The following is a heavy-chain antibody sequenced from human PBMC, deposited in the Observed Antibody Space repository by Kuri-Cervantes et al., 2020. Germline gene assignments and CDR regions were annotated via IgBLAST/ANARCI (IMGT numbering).Heavy chain of an antibody. Sequence: ASVKVSCKASGYTFTSYGISWVRQAPGQGLEWMGWISAYNGNTNYAQKLQGRVTMTTDTSTSTAYMELRSQRSDDTAVYYCARGYYDSSGYYYPYYYYGMDVWGQGTTVTVSS. CDR3: ARGYYDSSGYYYPYYYYGMDV. J-gene: IGHJ6*02. D-gene: IGHD3-22*01. CDR2: ISAYNGNT. V-gene: IGHV1-18*01. CDR1: GYTFTSYG.